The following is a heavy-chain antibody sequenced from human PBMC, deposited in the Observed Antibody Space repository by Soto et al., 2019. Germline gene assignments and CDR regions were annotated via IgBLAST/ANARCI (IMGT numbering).Heavy chain of an antibody. J-gene: IGHJ4*02. CDR3: ASGGAWASYYFRDC. CDR1: GDTFTTYD. V-gene: IGHV1-8*01. CDR2: INPNSGNI. D-gene: IGHD3-16*01. Sequence: ASVKVSCKASGDTFTTYDINWVRQATGHGLEWMGWINPNSGNIGYAQRFQGRVTMTRDTAIRTAYMEVSSLRSDDTAVYYCASGGAWASYYFRDCWGQGTRIIVSS.